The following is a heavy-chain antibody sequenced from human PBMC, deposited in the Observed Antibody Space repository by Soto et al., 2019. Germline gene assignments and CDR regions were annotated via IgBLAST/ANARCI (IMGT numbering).Heavy chain of an antibody. CDR2: IIPIFGTA. Sequence: QVQLVQSGAEVKKPGSSVKFSCKASGGTFSSYAISWVRQAPGQGLEWMGGIIPIFGTANYAQKFQVRVTSTADESTSTAYMELSSRRSEDTAVYDCESQVRGLPSGDYWGQGTLVTVSS. CDR3: ESQVRGLPSGDY. V-gene: IGHV1-69*01. CDR1: GGTFSSYA. J-gene: IGHJ4*02. D-gene: IGHD3-10*01.